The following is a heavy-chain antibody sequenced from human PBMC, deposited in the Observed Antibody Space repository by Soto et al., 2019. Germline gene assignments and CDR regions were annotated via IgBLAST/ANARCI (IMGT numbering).Heavy chain of an antibody. CDR1: GGSFNDYY. Sequence: QVRLQQWGTGLLKPSETLSRTCAVFGGSFNDYYWSWIRQPPGGGLEWIGEINYRGTTKYNPSLTSRVTITVDTSKNQFSLKVSSVTAADTAVYYCTRGGPIMGPIVSNDRPANCFDTWCQATLVTVSS. J-gene: IGHJ5*02. V-gene: IGHV4-34*02. CDR3: TRGGPIMGPIVSNDRPANCFDT. D-gene: IGHD1-26*01. CDR2: INYRGTT.